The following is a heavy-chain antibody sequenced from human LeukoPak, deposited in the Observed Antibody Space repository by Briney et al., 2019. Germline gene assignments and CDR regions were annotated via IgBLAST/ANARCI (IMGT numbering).Heavy chain of an antibody. V-gene: IGHV1-2*02. D-gene: IGHD2/OR15-2a*01. CDR1: GYTFTGYY. Sequence: GASVKVSCKASGYTFTGYYMHWVRQAPGQGLEWMGWINPNSGGTNYAQKFQGRVTMTRDTSISTAYMELSRLRSDDTAVYYCARDLSWQARTLYYFDYWGQGTLVTVSP. CDR3: ARDLSWQARTLYYFDY. J-gene: IGHJ4*02. CDR2: INPNSGGT.